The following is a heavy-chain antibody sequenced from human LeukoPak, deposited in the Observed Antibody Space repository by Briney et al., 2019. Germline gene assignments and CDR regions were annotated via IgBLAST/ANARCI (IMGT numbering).Heavy chain of an antibody. D-gene: IGHD5-18*01. CDR1: GYTFTSYG. J-gene: IGHJ3*02. V-gene: IGHV1-18*01. CDR3: ARGMGYSYGHPQGAFDI. CDR2: MSAYNGKT. Sequence: ASVKVSCKASGYTFTSYGINWVRQAPGQGPEWMGWMSAYNGKTNYAHSLQGRVTVTADTSTSTAYMELRSLRSEDTAVYYCARGMGYSYGHPQGAFDIWGQGTMVTVSS.